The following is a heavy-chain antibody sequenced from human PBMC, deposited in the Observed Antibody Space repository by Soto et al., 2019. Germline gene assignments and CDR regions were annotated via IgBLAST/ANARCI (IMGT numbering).Heavy chain of an antibody. Sequence: SLTCNVSGGSISSYYWSWIRQPPGKRLEWIGYIYYSGSSDYNPSLKSRVTMSVEPYKNQFSLKLSSVTAADTAVYYGARLVSSSWYWFDPWGQGTLVTVSA. J-gene: IGHJ5*02. D-gene: IGHD6-13*01. V-gene: IGHV4-59*08. CDR3: ARLVSSSWYWFDP. CDR1: GGSISSYY. CDR2: IYYSGSS.